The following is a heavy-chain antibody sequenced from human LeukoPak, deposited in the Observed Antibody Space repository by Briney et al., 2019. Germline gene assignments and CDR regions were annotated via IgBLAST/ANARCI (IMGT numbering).Heavy chain of an antibody. D-gene: IGHD3-16*02. J-gene: IGHJ4*02. CDR1: GGSISSGGYY. CDR3: AREVGVWGSYRPFDY. CDR2: IYYSGST. Sequence: PSQTLSLTCTVSGGSISSGGYYWSWIRQHPVKGLEWIAYIYYSGSTYYNPSLKSRVTISVDTSKNQFSLKLSSVTAADTAVYYCAREVGVWGSYRPFDYWGQGTLVTVSS. V-gene: IGHV4-31*03.